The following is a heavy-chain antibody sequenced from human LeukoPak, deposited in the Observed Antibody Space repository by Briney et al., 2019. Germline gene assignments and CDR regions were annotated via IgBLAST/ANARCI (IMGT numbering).Heavy chain of an antibody. Sequence: PSGTLSLTCAVSGVSISSNLWWTWVRQPPGKGLEWVAEIHHSGSINYNPSLKSRVTISVDKAKNQFSLNLNSVTAADTAVYYCARGGDRSFDYWGQGTLVTVSS. CDR3: ARGGDRSFDY. V-gene: IGHV4-4*02. CDR2: IHHSGSI. CDR1: GVSISSNLW. D-gene: IGHD3-10*01. J-gene: IGHJ4*02.